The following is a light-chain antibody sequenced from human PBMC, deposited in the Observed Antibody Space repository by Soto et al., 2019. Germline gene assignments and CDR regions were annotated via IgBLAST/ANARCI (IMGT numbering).Light chain of an antibody. CDR3: AAWDDRLKGLV. Sequence: QSVLTQPPSASGTPGQRVTISCSGRTSNIETNIVNWYQEVPGVAPRLLIYADSQRPSGAPDRFSGSKSGTSASLAIRGLQSEDEADYYCAAWDDRLKGLVFGGGTKLTVL. CDR2: ADS. V-gene: IGLV1-44*01. CDR1: TSNIETNI. J-gene: IGLJ3*02.